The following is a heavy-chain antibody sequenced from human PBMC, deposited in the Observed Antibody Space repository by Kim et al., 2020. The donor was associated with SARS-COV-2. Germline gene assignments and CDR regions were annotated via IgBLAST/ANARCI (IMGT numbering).Heavy chain of an antibody. V-gene: IGHV3-23*01. CDR2: IGPTGGTT. Sequence: GGSLRLSCAASGFTFSSCAMSWVRQAPGKGLEWVSAIGPTGGTTYYADSVKGRFTISRDSSKNTLYLQMNSLRAEDTAVYYCAKAGRSADSSGWWLYFHHWGQGTLVTVSS. CDR3: AKAGRSADSSGWWLYFHH. CDR1: GFTFSSCA. D-gene: IGHD6-19*01. J-gene: IGHJ1*01.